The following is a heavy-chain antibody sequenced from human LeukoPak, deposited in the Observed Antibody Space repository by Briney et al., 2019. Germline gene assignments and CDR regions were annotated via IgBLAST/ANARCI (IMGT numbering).Heavy chain of an antibody. CDR3: ARDRPPGHSSTLGDFDY. Sequence: ASVKVSCKASGYTFTSYAMHWVRQAPGQRLEWMRWINAGNGNTKYSQKFQGRVTITRDTSASTAYMELSSLRSEDTAVYYCARDRPPGHSSTLGDFDYWGQGTLVTVSS. V-gene: IGHV1-3*01. D-gene: IGHD6-13*01. J-gene: IGHJ4*02. CDR1: GYTFTSYA. CDR2: INAGNGNT.